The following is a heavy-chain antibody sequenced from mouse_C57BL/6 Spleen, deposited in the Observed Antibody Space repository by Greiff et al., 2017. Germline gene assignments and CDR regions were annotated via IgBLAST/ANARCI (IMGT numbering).Heavy chain of an antibody. CDR2: ISSGSSTI. Sequence: EVQLQESGGGLVKPGGSLKLSCAASGFTFSDYGMHWVRQAPEKGLEWVAYISSGSSTIYYADTVKGRFTISRDNAKNTLFLQMTSLRSEDTAMYYCARADYSNPRYFDVWGTGTTVTVSS. CDR1: GFTFSDYG. V-gene: IGHV5-17*01. CDR3: ARADYSNPRYFDV. D-gene: IGHD2-5*01. J-gene: IGHJ1*03.